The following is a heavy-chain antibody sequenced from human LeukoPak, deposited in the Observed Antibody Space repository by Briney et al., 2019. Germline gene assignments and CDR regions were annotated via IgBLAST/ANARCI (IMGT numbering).Heavy chain of an antibody. CDR2: INSDGSTT. J-gene: IGHJ4*02. Sequence: PGGSLRLSCAASGFTFSTYWMHWVRQAPGKGLVWVSRINSDGSTTNYADSVKGRLTISRDNARNTLYLQMNSLSAEDTALYYCTTGGILSGRYWGQGTLVTVSS. D-gene: IGHD2-15*01. CDR1: GFTFSTYW. CDR3: TTGGILSGRY. V-gene: IGHV3-74*01.